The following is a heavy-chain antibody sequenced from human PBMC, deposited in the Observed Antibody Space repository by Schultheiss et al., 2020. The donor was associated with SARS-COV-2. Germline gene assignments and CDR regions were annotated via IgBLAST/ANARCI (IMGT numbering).Heavy chain of an antibody. CDR3: ARMIGDGYNYPSYYYYGMDV. Sequence: ASVKVSCKASGYTFTSYYMHWVRQAPGQGLEWMGIINPSGGSTSYAQKFQGRVTITADESTSTAYMELSSLRSEDTAVYYCARMIGDGYNYPSYYYYGMDVWGQGTTVTVSS. D-gene: IGHD5-24*01. J-gene: IGHJ6*02. CDR1: GYTFTSYY. V-gene: IGHV1-46*01. CDR2: INPSGGST.